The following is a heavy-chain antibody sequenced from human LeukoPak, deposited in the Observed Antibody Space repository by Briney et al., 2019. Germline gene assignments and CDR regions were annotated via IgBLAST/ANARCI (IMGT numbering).Heavy chain of an antibody. CDR1: GYTFTGYY. CDR3: ARDVGIAAAGDYYYYGMDV. J-gene: IGHJ6*02. Sequence: ASVKVSCKASGYTFTGYYMHWVRQAPGQGLEWMGWINPNSGGTNYAQKFRGRVTMTRDTSISTAYMELSRLRSDDTAVYYCARDVGIAAAGDYYYYGMDVWGQGTTVTVSS. D-gene: IGHD6-13*01. V-gene: IGHV1-2*02. CDR2: INPNSGGT.